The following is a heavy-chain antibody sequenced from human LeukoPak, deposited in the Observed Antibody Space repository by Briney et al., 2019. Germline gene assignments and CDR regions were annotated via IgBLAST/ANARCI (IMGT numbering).Heavy chain of an antibody. CDR2: INHSGST. CDR3: ARGQLVVPAAISVNWFDP. V-gene: IGHV4-34*01. Sequence: PSETLSLTRAVYGGSFSGYYWSWIRQPPGKGLEWIGEINHSGSTNYNPSLKSRVTISVDTSKNQLSLKLSSVTAADTAVYYCARGQLVVPAAISVNWFDPWGQGTLVTVSS. J-gene: IGHJ5*02. D-gene: IGHD2-2*01. CDR1: GGSFSGYY.